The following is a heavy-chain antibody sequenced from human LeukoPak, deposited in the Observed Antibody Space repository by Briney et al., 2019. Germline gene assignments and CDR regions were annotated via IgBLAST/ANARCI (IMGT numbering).Heavy chain of an antibody. CDR1: GGSISSTSYY. CDR2: MYYSVST. Sequence: SETLSLTCTVSGGSISSTSYYWGWIRQPPGKGLEWIGSMYYSVSTYYNPSLKSRATLSVDTSKNQFSLKLSSVTDADTFVYYCARQRRYVPRYFDYWGQGTLVTVSS. CDR3: ARQRRYVPRYFDY. V-gene: IGHV4-39*01. J-gene: IGHJ4*02. D-gene: IGHD3-10*02.